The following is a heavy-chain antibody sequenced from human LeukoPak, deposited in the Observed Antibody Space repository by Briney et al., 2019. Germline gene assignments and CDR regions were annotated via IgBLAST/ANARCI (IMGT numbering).Heavy chain of an antibody. D-gene: IGHD3-16*01. J-gene: IGHJ4*02. CDR3: ARGGGEVDY. Sequence: PGGSLRPSCAASGFTFSSYSMNWVRQAPGKGPEWVSSISSSSSYIYYADSVKGRFTISRDNAKNSLYLQMNSLRAEDTAVFYCARGGGEVDYWGQGTLVTVSS. V-gene: IGHV3-21*01. CDR1: GFTFSSYS. CDR2: ISSSSSYI.